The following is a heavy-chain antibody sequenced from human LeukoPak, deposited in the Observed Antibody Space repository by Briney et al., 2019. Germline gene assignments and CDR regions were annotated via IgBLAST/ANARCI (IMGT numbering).Heavy chain of an antibody. J-gene: IGHJ3*02. V-gene: IGHV4-34*01. Sequence: SETLSLTCAVYGGSFSGYYWSWIRQPPGKGLEWIGEINHSGSTNYNPSLKSRVTISVDTSKNQFSLKLSSVTAAGTAVYYCARGPRGGYSSSWQHAFDIWGQGTMVTVSS. D-gene: IGHD6-13*01. CDR3: ARGPRGGYSSSWQHAFDI. CDR2: INHSGST. CDR1: GGSFSGYY.